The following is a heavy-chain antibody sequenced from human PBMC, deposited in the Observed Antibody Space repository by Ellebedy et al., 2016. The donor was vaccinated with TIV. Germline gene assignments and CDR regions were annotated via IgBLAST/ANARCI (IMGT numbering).Heavy chain of an antibody. D-gene: IGHD3-22*01. V-gene: IGHV3-21*01. CDR3: ARLGSGYYLDY. Sequence: GESLKISXAASGFTFSSYSMNWVRQAPGKGLEWVSSISSSSSYIYYADSVKGRFTISRDNAKNSLYLQMNSLRAEDTAVYYCARLGSGYYLDYWGQGTLVTVSS. CDR1: GFTFSSYS. CDR2: ISSSSSYI. J-gene: IGHJ4*02.